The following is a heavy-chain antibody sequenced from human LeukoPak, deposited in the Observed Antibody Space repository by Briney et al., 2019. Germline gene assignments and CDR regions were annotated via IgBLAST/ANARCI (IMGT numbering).Heavy chain of an antibody. CDR1: GGSISSYY. V-gene: IGHV4-59*01. D-gene: IGHD3-10*01. Sequence: SETLSLTCTVSGGSISSYYWSWIRQPPGKGMEWIGYIYYSGSTNYNPSLKSRVTISVDTSKNQFSLKLSSVTAADTAVYYCARGGPWFSYFDYWGQGTLVTVSS. CDR3: ARGGPWFSYFDY. J-gene: IGHJ4*02. CDR2: IYYSGST.